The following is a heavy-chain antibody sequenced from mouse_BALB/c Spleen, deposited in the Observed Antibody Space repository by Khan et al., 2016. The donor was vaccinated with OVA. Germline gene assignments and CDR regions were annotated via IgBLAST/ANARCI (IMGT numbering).Heavy chain of an antibody. CDR3: ARLFAY. CDR2: MHYSGST. Sequence: LQQSGPGLVKPSQSLSLTCTVTGYSITSDYAWNWIRQFPGNKLEWMGYMHYSGSTSYNPSLKSRISITRDSSKNQFFLHLKSVTSEDTATYYCARLFAYWGQGTLVTVAA. CDR1: GYSITSDYA. V-gene: IGHV3-2*02. J-gene: IGHJ3*01.